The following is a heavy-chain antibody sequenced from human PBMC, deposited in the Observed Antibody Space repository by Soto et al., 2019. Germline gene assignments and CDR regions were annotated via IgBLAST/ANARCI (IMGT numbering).Heavy chain of an antibody. CDR3: ARDPSPYTSGWYGFDF. D-gene: IGHD6-19*01. Sequence: PGGSLRLSCAAAGFMFSAYAMLWVRQAPGKGLEWVAAISYDGTNKYYADSIKGRFTISRDNSANTLFLQVNSLRREDTATYYCARDPSPYTSGWYGFDFWGHGTLVTVSS. J-gene: IGHJ4*01. CDR1: GFMFSAYA. CDR2: ISYDGTNK. V-gene: IGHV3-30*04.